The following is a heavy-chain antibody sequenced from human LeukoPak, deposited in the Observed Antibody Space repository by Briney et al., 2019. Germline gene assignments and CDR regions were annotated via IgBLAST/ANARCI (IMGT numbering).Heavy chain of an antibody. CDR1: GGSISSSSYY. V-gene: IGHV4-39*01. CDR3: AKQGETGMDV. CDR2: IYYSGST. Sequence: AETLSLTCTVSGGSISSSSYYWGWIRQPPGKGLEWIGSIYYSGSTYYNPSLKSRVTISVDTSKNQFSLKLSSVTAADTAVYYCAKQGETGMDVWGKGTTVTVSS. D-gene: IGHD7-27*01. J-gene: IGHJ6*04.